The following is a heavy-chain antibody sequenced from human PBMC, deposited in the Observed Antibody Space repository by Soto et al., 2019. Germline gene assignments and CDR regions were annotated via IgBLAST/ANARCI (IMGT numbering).Heavy chain of an antibody. J-gene: IGHJ6*02. CDR3: ARQEPDYYYYYGMDV. D-gene: IGHD1-1*01. Sequence: QSLKISCKGSGYSFTTYWISWVRQLPGKGREWMGRIDPSDSYTKYSPSFQGHVTISADRSISTAYLQWSSLKASDSAMYYCARQEPDYYYYYGMDVWGQGTTVTVSS. CDR1: GYSFTTYW. V-gene: IGHV5-10-1*01. CDR2: IDPSDSYT.